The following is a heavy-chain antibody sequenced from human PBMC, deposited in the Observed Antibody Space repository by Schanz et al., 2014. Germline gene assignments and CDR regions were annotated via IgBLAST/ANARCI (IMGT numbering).Heavy chain of an antibody. J-gene: IGHJ5*02. D-gene: IGHD5-12*01. CDR3: AREKGHGYSGFS. Sequence: QVYLVQSGPEVAEPGASLKVSCKTSGYTFSSFFITWVRQAPGQGLEWMGWVNPYAGTTKYAQGLQGRVTMTTDTSSTTAYLELGSLTSDDTAIYYCAREKGHGYSGFSWGQGTLLAVSS. V-gene: IGHV1-18*01. CDR1: GYTFSSFF. CDR2: VNPYAGTT.